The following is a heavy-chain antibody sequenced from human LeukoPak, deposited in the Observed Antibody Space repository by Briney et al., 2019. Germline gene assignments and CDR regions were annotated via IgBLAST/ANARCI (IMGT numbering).Heavy chain of an antibody. CDR2: IYYSGST. Sequence: SATLSLTCTVSGGSISSSSYYWGWIRQPPGKGLEWIGSIYYSGSTYYNPSLKSQVTISVDTSKNQFSLKLSCVTAADTAVYYCARREGSGYYYASDYCGQGTLVTVSS. V-gene: IGHV4-39*01. CDR3: ARREGSGYYYASDY. J-gene: IGHJ4*02. CDR1: GGSISSSSYY. D-gene: IGHD3-22*01.